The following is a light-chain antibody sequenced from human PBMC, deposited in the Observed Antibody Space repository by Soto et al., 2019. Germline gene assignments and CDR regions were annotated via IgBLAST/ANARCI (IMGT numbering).Light chain of an antibody. CDR3: SSYTGSSTPV. J-gene: IGLJ3*02. V-gene: IGLV2-14*01. CDR1: SSDVGGYNY. CDR2: EVS. Sequence: QSALTQPASVSGSPGQSITISCTGTSSDVGGYNYVSWYQHHPGKAPKLMIYEVSNRPSGVSNRFSGSKSGNTASLTISELQAEDEADYYCSSYTGSSTPVFGGGTQLTVL.